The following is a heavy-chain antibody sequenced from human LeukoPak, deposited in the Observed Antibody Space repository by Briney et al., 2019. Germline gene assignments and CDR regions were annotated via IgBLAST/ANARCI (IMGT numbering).Heavy chain of an antibody. V-gene: IGHV4-34*01. J-gene: IGHJ4*02. CDR2: INHSGST. Sequence: SETLSLTCAVYGGSFSGYYWSWIRQPPGKGLEWIGEINHSGSTNYNPSLKSRVTISVDTSKNQFSLKLSSVTAADTAVYYCASYGYNYQGGAYYFDYWGQGTLVTVSS. D-gene: IGHD5-24*01. CDR1: GGSFSGYY. CDR3: ASYGYNYQGGAYYFDY.